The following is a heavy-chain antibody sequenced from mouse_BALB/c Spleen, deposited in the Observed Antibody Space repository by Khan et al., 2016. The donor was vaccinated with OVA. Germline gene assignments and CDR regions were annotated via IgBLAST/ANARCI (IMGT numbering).Heavy chain of an antibody. J-gene: IGHJ2*01. D-gene: IGHD2-5*01. Sequence: QVRLQQSGPELVKPGASVKISCKASGYTFTYYYINWVKQKPGQGLEWIGWIYPGNDNTKYNEKFKDMATLTVDTSSNIAFMQLSSLTSEDTAVYCCAIGGYYSNSLFDYWGQGTTLTVSS. CDR2: IYPGNDNT. CDR3: AIGGYYSNSLFDY. CDR1: GYTFTYYY. V-gene: IGHV1-84*02.